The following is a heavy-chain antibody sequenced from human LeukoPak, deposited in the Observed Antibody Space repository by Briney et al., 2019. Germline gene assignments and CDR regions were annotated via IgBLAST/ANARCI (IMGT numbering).Heavy chain of an antibody. V-gene: IGHV4-59*01. CDR1: GGSISSYY. CDR2: IYYSGST. J-gene: IGHJ4*02. D-gene: IGHD4-17*01. Sequence: PSETLSLTCTVSGGSISSYYWSWIRQPPGKGLEWIGYIYYSGSTNYNPSLKSRVTISVDTSKNQFSLKLSSVTAADTAVYYCAREGFYGDYVKTVDYWGQGTLVTVSS. CDR3: AREGFYGDYVKTVDY.